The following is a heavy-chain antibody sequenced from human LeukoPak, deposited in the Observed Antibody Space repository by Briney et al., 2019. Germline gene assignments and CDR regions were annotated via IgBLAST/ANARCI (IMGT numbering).Heavy chain of an antibody. J-gene: IGHJ1*01. CDR1: GFTFSSFW. D-gene: IGHD3-22*01. CDR2: IKSDGST. CDR3: ARAPSEIGGYYPEYFRH. V-gene: IGHV3-74*01. Sequence: GGSLRLSCAASGFTFSSFWMHWVRQAPGKGLVWVSRIKSDGSTNYADSVKGRFTISRDNAKNTVSLQMNSLRVEDTGVYYCARAPSEIGGYYPEYFRHWGQGSLVTVSS.